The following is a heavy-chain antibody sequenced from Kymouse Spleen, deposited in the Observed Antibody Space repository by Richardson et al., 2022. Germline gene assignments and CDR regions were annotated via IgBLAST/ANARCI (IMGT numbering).Heavy chain of an antibody. D-gene: IGHD6-19*01. CDR1: GGSFSGYY. CDR3: ARLGWLGYFDL. V-gene: IGHV4-34*01. Sequence: QVQLQQWGAGLLKPSETLSLTCAVYGGSFSGYYWSWIRQPPGKGLEWIGEINHSGSTNYNPSLKSRVTISVDTSKNQFSLKLSSVTAADTAVYYCARLGWLGYFDLWGRGTLVTVSS. CDR2: INHSGST. J-gene: IGHJ2*01.